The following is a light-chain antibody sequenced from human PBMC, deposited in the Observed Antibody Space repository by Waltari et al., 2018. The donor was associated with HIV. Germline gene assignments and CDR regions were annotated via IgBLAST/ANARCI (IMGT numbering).Light chain of an antibody. V-gene: IGLV3-25*03. CDR2: KDK. Sequence: SSELTQSPSVSVSPGQTARITCSGDALPKQYASWYQQKPGQAPVLLIYKDKQRPSGSPKLFSGSSSGTIVTLTISGVQAEDEADYYCQSADSSGTFRVFGGGTKLTVL. J-gene: IGLJ3*02. CDR3: QSADSSGTFRV. CDR1: ALPKQY.